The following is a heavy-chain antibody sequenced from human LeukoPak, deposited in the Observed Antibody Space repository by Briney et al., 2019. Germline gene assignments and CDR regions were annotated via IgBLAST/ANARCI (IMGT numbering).Heavy chain of an antibody. CDR2: IHYSGST. CDR3: ERTYMTSARFDP. D-gene: IGHD2-21*02. CDR1: GGSISSGGYY. J-gene: IGHJ5*02. Sequence: SETLSLTCTVSGGSISSGGYYWSWIRQHPGKGLEWIGYIHYSGSTYYNPSLKSRVTISVDTSKNQFSLKLRYVTAADTAVYYCERTYMTSARFDPWGQGTLVTVSS. V-gene: IGHV4-31*03.